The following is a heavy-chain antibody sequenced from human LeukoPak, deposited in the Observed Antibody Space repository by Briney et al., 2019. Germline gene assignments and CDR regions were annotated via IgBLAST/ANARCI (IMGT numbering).Heavy chain of an antibody. CDR3: AKGPAHYYDSYYFDY. V-gene: IGHV3-9*03. CDR2: ISWNSGSI. D-gene: IGHD3-10*01. CDR1: GFTFDDYA. J-gene: IGHJ4*02. Sequence: GRSLRLSCAASGFTFDDYAMHWVRQAPGKGLEWVSGISWNSGSIGYAVSVKGRFTISRDNAKNSLYLQMNSLRAEDMALYYCAKGPAHYYDSYYFDYWGQGTLVTVSS.